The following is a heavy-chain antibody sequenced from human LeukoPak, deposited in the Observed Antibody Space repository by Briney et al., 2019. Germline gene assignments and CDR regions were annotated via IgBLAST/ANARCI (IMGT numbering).Heavy chain of an antibody. Sequence: GGSLRLSCAASGFTFSDYYMSWIRQAPGKGLEWVSSISDSGGRTYYADSVKERFIISRDNSKNALYLQMNSLRAEDTAVYYCAKDEVDYWGQGTLVTVSS. V-gene: IGHV3-23*01. CDR1: GFTFSDYY. CDR2: ISDSGGRT. CDR3: AKDEVDY. J-gene: IGHJ4*02.